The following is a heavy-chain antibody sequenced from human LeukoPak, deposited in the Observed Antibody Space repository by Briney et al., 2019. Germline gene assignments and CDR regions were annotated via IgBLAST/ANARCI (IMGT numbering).Heavy chain of an antibody. J-gene: IGHJ4*02. D-gene: IGHD3-10*01. CDR2: INHSGST. CDR1: GGSFSGYY. V-gene: IGHV4-34*01. CDR3: ARGSMVRGVTPVDY. Sequence: SETLSLTCAVYGGSFSGYYWSWIRQPPGKGLEWIGEINHSGSTNYNPSLKSRVTISVDTSKNPFSLKLSSVTAADTAVYYCARGSMVRGVTPVDYWGQGTLVTVSS.